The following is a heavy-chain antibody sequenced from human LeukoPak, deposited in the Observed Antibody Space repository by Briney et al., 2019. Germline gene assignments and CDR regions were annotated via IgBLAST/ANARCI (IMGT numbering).Heavy chain of an antibody. CDR2: INWNGGST. V-gene: IGHV3-20*04. CDR1: GFTFSSSD. CDR3: AKKIDSGSYPLDY. J-gene: IGHJ4*02. Sequence: GGSLRLSCAASGFTFSSSDMHWVRQAPGKGLEWVSGINWNGGSTGYADSVKGRFTISRDNAKNSLYLQMNSLRAEDTAVYYCAKKIDSGSYPLDYWGQGTLVTISS. D-gene: IGHD3-10*01.